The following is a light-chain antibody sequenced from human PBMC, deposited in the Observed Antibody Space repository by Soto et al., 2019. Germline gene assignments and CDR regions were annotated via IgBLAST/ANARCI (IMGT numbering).Light chain of an antibody. CDR2: DTS. J-gene: IGKJ1*01. V-gene: IGKV3-20*01. Sequence: GTLSLSPGEGATLSCRASQTLSNSFIAWYQQKPGQAPRLLIYDTSSRATGVPDRFSASGSGTDFSLTISRLEPEDFAVYYCQQYGTSPWTFGQGTKVDI. CDR1: QTLSNSF. CDR3: QQYGTSPWT.